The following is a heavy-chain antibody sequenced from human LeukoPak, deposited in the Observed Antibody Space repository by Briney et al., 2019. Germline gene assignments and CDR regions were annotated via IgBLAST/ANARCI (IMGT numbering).Heavy chain of an antibody. V-gene: IGHV3-33*06. CDR2: IWYDGSNK. J-gene: IGHJ5*02. CDR1: GFTFSSYG. Sequence: GGSLRLSCAASGFTFSSYGMHWVRQAPGKGLEWVAVIWYDGSNKYYADSVKGRFTISRDNSKNTLYLQMNSLRAEDTAVYYCAKDSGYSSGWYINWFDPWGQGTLVTVSS. CDR3: AKDSGYSSGWYINWFDP. D-gene: IGHD6-19*01.